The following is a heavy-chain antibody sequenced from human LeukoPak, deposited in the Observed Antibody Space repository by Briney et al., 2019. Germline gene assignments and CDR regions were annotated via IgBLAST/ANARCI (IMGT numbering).Heavy chain of an antibody. J-gene: IGHJ3*02. D-gene: IGHD3-22*01. Sequence: ASVKVSCTVSGYTLTELSMHWVRQAPGKGLEWMGGFDPEDGETIYAQKFQGRVTMTEATSTDTAYMELSSLRSEDTAVYYCATVSPDYYDSSNDAFDIWGQGTMVTVSS. CDR3: ATVSPDYYDSSNDAFDI. CDR1: GYTLTELS. CDR2: FDPEDGET. V-gene: IGHV1-24*01.